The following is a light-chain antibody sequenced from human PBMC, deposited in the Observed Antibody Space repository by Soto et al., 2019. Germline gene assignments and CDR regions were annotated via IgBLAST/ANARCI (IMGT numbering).Light chain of an antibody. CDR3: QQYNNWPPPLT. CDR1: QCVSSN. Sequence: EIVMTQSPATLSVSPGERATLSCRASQCVSSNLAWYQQKPGQAPRLLIYGASTRATGIPARFSGSGSGTEFTLTISSLQSEDFAVYYCQQYNNWPPPLTFGGGTKVDIK. CDR2: GAS. J-gene: IGKJ4*01. V-gene: IGKV3-15*01.